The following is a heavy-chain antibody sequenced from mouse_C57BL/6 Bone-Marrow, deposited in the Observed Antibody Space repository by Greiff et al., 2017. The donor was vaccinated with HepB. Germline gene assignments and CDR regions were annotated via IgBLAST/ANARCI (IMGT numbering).Heavy chain of an antibody. Sequence: DVQLVESGGDLVKPGGSLKLSCAASGFTFSSYGMSWVRQTPDKRLEWVATISSGGSYTYYPDSVKGRFTISRDNAKNTLYLQMSSLKSEDTAMYYCASPIRRAMDYWGQGTSVTVSS. V-gene: IGHV5-6*01. J-gene: IGHJ4*01. CDR1: GFTFSSYG. CDR2: ISSGGSYT. CDR3: ASPIRRAMDY. D-gene: IGHD2-12*01.